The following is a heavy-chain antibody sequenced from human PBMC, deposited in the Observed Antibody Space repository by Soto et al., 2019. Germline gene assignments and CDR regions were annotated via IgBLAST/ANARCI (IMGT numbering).Heavy chain of an antibody. D-gene: IGHD2-2*01. V-gene: IGHV4-39*01. CDR1: GDSIGTSSYY. CDR2: LYYSGTT. CDR3: ARHDWSRFYGMDV. J-gene: IGHJ6*02. Sequence: PSETLSLTCTVSGDSIGTSSYYWGWIRQSPGKGLEWIGSLYYSGTTYYNPSLKSRVTISVDTSKNQFSLRAYSVTAADTAVYYCARHDWSRFYGMDVWGQGTTVTVSS.